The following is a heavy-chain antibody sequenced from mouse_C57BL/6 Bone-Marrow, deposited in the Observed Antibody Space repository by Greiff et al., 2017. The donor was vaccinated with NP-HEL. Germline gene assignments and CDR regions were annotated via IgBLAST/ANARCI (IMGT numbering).Heavy chain of an antibody. J-gene: IGHJ4*01. CDR3: GRPSYYGSSYDAMDY. D-gene: IGHD1-1*01. V-gene: IGHV5-17*01. CDR1: GFTFSDYG. Sequence: EVKLMESGGGLVKPGGSLKLSCAASGFTFSDYGMHWVRQAPEKGLEWVAYISSGSSTIYYADTVKGRFTISRDNAKNTLFLQMTSLRSEDTAMYYCGRPSYYGSSYDAMDYWGQGTSVTVSS. CDR2: ISSGSSTI.